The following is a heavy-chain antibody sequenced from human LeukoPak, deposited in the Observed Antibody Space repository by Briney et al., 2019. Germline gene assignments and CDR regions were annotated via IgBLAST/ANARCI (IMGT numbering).Heavy chain of an antibody. CDR1: GVSINSHY. V-gene: IGHV4-59*11. Sequence: SETLSLTCTVSGVSINSHYWSWIRQPPGKGLEWIGFIYDSGSANYKSSLKSRVTMTVDTSKNQFSLKLNSVSAADTAVYYCARVLQNYYHMDVWGKGTAITVSS. CDR3: ARVLQNYYHMDV. D-gene: IGHD3-3*01. CDR2: IYDSGSA. J-gene: IGHJ6*03.